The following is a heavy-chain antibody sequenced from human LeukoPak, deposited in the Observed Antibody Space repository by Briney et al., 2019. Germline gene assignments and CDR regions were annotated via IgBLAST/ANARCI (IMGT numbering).Heavy chain of an antibody. V-gene: IGHV4-61*02. D-gene: IGHD3-10*01. CDR2: IYTSGST. J-gene: IGHJ4*02. Sequence: SETLSLTCTVSGGSISSGSYYWSWIRQPAGKGLEWIGRIYTSGSTNYNPSLKSRVTISVDTSKNQFSVKLSSVTAADTAVYYCARSITMIRGFDYWGQGTLVTVSS. CDR3: ARSITMIRGFDY. CDR1: GGSISSGSYY.